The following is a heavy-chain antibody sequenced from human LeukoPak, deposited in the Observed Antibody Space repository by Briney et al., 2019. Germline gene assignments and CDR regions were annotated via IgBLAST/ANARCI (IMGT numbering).Heavy chain of an antibody. CDR1: GGSISSYY. J-gene: IGHJ6*02. Sequence: RPSETLSLTCTVSGGSISSYYWSWIRQSPGKGLEWIGYIYYSGSTNYNPSLKSRVTISVDTSKNQFSLKLSSVTAADTAVYYCARDLVYGDYYYGMDVWGQGTTVTVSS. V-gene: IGHV4-59*01. CDR3: ARDLVYGDYYYGMDV. CDR2: IYYSGST. D-gene: IGHD4-17*01.